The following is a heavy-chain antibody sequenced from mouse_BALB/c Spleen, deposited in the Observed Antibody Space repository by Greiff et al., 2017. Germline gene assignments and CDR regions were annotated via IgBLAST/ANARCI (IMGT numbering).Heavy chain of an antibody. V-gene: IGHV3-2*02. CDR3: ARSGAYYGNYFDY. Sequence: EVKLVESGPGLVKPSQSLSLTCTVTGYSITSDYAWNWIRQFPGTKLEWMGYISYSGSTSYNPSLKSRISITRDTSKNQFFLQLNSVTTEDTATYYCARSGAYYGNYFDYWGQGTTLTVSS. J-gene: IGHJ2*01. D-gene: IGHD2-10*01. CDR1: GYSITSDYA. CDR2: ISYSGST.